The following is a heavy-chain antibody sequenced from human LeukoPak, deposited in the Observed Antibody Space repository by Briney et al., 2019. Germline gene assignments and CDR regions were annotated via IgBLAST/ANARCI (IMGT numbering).Heavy chain of an antibody. CDR2: IRNKAYSYTT. D-gene: IGHD1-26*01. J-gene: IGHJ4*02. CDR3: TMTSGSLDYLDS. CDR1: GFTFSDHY. V-gene: IGHV3-72*01. Sequence: GGSLRLSCAASGFTFSDHYMDWVRQAPGKGLEWVGRIRNKAYSYTTEYAASVKGRFTISRDDPKNSLHLQMNSLKTEDTAVYYCTMTSGSLDYLDSWGQGTLVSVSS.